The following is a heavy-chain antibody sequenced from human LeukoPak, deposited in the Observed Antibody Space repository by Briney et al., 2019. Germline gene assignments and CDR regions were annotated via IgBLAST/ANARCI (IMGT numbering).Heavy chain of an antibody. CDR2: IYYSGST. D-gene: IGHD2-2*02. CDR3: ARGRRVVPAAISPVHPRAPRFDY. CDR1: GGSVSSGSYY. Sequence: SETLSLTCTVSGGSVSSGSYYWSWIRQPPGKGLEWIGYIYYSGSTNYNPSLKSRVTISVDTSKNQFSLKLSSVTAADTAVYYCARGRRVVPAAISPVHPRAPRFDYWGQGTLVTVSS. J-gene: IGHJ4*02. V-gene: IGHV4-61*01.